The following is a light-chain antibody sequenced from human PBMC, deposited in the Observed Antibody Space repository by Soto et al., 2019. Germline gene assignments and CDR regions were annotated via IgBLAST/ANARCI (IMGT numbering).Light chain of an antibody. CDR3: QHYDNLPSLT. V-gene: IGKV1-33*01. CDR2: DAS. CDR1: RDISFY. J-gene: IGKJ4*01. Sequence: DIQMTQSPSSLSASVGDRVTITCQASRDISFYLNWFQQKPGKAPELLIYDASVLETGVPSRFSGSGSGTDFTFTISSLQSEDIATYYCQHYDNLPSLTFGGGTKVEIK.